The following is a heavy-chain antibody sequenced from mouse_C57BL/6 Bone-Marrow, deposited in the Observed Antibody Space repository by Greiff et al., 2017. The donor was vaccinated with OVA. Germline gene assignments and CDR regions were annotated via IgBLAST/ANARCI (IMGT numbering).Heavy chain of an antibody. CDR3: ARSSYYYGSSYKYFDV. CDR2: IDPSDSYT. Sequence: QVQLQQPGAELVRPGTSVKLSCKASGYTFTSYWMHWVKQRPGQGLEWIGVIDPSDSYTNYNQKFKGKATLTVDTSSSTAYMQLSSLTSEDSAVYYCARSSYYYGSSYKYFDVWGTGTTVTVSS. J-gene: IGHJ1*03. D-gene: IGHD1-1*01. V-gene: IGHV1-59*01. CDR1: GYTFTSYW.